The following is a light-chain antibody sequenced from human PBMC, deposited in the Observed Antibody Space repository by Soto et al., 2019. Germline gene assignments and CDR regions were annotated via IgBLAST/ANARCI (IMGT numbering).Light chain of an antibody. CDR3: QQFDHWPST. CDR2: GAS. V-gene: IGKV3-15*01. CDR1: QSISGT. Sequence: EIVMTESPGTLSVSPGESAALAYMASQSISGTLAWYQQKPGQAHRLIIYGASRRATGFPARFSGSVSGTAATTTIRSLQSEDLAAYDCQQFDHWPSTFGQGTQVDIK. J-gene: IGKJ1*01.